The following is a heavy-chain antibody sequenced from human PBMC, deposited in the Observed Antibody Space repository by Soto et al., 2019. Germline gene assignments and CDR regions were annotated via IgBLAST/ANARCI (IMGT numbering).Heavy chain of an antibody. CDR3: ARSSEEPPLDYYYSYGMDV. CDR1: GFTFSSYW. Sequence: GGSLRLSCAASGFTFSSYWMSWVRQAPGKGLEWVSNIKQDGSEKYYVDSVKGRFTISRDNAKNSLYLQMNSLRAEDTAVYYCARSSEEPPLDYYYSYGMDVWGQGTTVTVSS. J-gene: IGHJ6*02. V-gene: IGHV3-7*03. CDR2: IKQDGSEK. D-gene: IGHD3-3*02.